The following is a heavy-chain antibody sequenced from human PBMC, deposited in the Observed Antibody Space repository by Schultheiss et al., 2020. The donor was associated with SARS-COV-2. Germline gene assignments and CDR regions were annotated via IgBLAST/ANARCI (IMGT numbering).Heavy chain of an antibody. CDR2: VNAYNGNT. V-gene: IGHV1-18*01. D-gene: IGHD6-13*01. CDR1: GYTFTSYG. Sequence: ASVKVSCKASGYTFTSYGISWVRRAPGQGLEWMGWVNAYNGNTNYAQKFQGRVTMTRDTSISTAYMELSSLRSEDTAVYYCARERAAAGSWYFDLWGRGTLVTVSS. J-gene: IGHJ2*01. CDR3: ARERAAAGSWYFDL.